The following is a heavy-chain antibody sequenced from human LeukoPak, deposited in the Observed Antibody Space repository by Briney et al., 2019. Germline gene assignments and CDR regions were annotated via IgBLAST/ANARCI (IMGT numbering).Heavy chain of an antibody. D-gene: IGHD4-17*01. CDR1: GGYISSSF. Sequence: PSETLSVTCTVSGGYISSSFWTWIRQAPGKGLELIGFTYDGGRGNYKPSLRSRVDISLDTSSNRYSLRLTSVTAADTGVYYCARLWRPHDYDNWFDHWGQGILVTVSS. V-gene: IGHV4-59*13. CDR2: TYDGGRG. CDR3: ARLWRPHDYDNWFDH. J-gene: IGHJ5*02.